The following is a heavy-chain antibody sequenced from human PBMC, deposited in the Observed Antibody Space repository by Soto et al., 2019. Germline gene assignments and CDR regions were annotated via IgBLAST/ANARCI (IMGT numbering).Heavy chain of an antibody. CDR1: GFTFSSYA. D-gene: IGHD3-16*01. V-gene: IGHV3-30-3*01. J-gene: IGHJ4*02. CDR2: KSYDGSNK. Sequence: QVQLVESGGGVVQPGRSLGLSCAASGFTFSSYAMHWVRQAPGKGLEWVAVKSYDGSNKYYADSVKGRFTISRDNSKNTLYLQMNSLRAEDTAVYYCARGGTPVGYWGQGTLVTVSS. CDR3: ARGGTPVGY.